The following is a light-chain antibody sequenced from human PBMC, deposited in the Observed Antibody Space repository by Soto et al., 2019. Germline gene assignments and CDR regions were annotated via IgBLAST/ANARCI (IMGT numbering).Light chain of an antibody. CDR2: DVN. CDR3: SSYAVDPTFA. CDR1: RRDVGAYNL. V-gene: IGLV2-23*02. Sequence: QSALTQPASVSGSPGQSITITCTGPRRDVGAYNLVSWYQQHPGKAPKAKIYDVNKRPSGVSNRFAGSKSGNTASLTISGLQAEDEADYYCSSYAVDPTFAFGTGTQLTVL. J-gene: IGLJ1*01.